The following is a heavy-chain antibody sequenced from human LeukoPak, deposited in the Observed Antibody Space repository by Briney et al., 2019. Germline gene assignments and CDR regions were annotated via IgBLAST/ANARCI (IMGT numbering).Heavy chain of an antibody. D-gene: IGHD5-12*01. V-gene: IGHV1-2*04. J-gene: IGHJ4*02. CDR3: ARAGYSGYGYDYFDY. CDR1: GYTFTGYY. Sequence: GASVKVSCKASGYTFTGYYMHWVRQAPGQGLEWMGWINPNSGGTNYAQKFQGWVTMTRDTSISTAYMELSRLRSDDTAVYYCARAGYSGYGYDYFDYWGQGTLVTVSS. CDR2: INPNSGGT.